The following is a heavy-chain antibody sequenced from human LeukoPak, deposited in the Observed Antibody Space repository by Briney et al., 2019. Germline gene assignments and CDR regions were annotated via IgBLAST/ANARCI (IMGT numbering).Heavy chain of an antibody. CDR1: GFTFSTYT. V-gene: IGHV3-21*06. Sequence: GGSLRLSCAASGFTFSTYTMNWVRRAPGKGLEWVSSITTSDIYYAASVRGRFTVSRDNAKNSLYLQMNSLRAEDTAVYYCARTKEGASQRTTAWFDPWGQGTLVTVSS. CDR2: ITTSDI. D-gene: IGHD1-7*01. CDR3: ARTKEGASQRTTAWFDP. J-gene: IGHJ5*02.